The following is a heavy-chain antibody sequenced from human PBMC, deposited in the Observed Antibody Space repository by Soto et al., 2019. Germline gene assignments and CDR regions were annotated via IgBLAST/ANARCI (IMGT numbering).Heavy chain of an antibody. CDR2: ISYDGSNK. J-gene: IGHJ6*02. D-gene: IGHD6-19*01. V-gene: IGHV3-30*18. CDR1: GFTFSTYG. CDR3: AKDQDLAVAGTFAMDV. Sequence: GGSLRLSCAASGFTFSTYGMHWVRQAPGKGLEWVAVISYDGSNKYYADSVKGRFSISRDNSKNTLYVQMNSLRAEDTAVYYCAKDQDLAVAGTFAMDVWGQGTTVTVSS.